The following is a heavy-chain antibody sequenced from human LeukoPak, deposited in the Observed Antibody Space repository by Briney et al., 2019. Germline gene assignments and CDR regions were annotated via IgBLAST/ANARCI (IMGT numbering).Heavy chain of an antibody. Sequence: PSETLSLTCTVSGGSISTYYWSWIRQPPGKGLEWIGYIYYSGSINHNPSLKSRVTISVDTSKNQFSLKLSSVTAADTAVYYCARSRGYSYGTTFLDYWGQGTLVTVSS. CDR2: IYYSGSI. J-gene: IGHJ4*02. D-gene: IGHD5-18*01. CDR3: ARSRGYSYGTTFLDY. V-gene: IGHV4-59*08. CDR1: GGSISTYY.